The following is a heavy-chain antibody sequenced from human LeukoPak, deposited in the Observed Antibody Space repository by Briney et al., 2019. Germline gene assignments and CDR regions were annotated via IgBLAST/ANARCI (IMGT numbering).Heavy chain of an antibody. CDR2: VYNSGST. CDR3: ARQVHGAAGRFDT. CDR1: GGSISTYY. V-gene: IGHV4-59*08. J-gene: IGHJ5*02. Sequence: PSETLSLTCTVSGGSISTYYWSWVRQPPGKGLEYIGYVYNSGSTNYNPSLKSRRTISVDTCKNQFSLKLTSVTAADTAVYYCARQVHGAAGRFDTWGQGTLVTVAS. D-gene: IGHD6-13*01.